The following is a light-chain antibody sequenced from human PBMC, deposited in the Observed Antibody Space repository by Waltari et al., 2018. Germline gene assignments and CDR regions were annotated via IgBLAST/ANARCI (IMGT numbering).Light chain of an antibody. CDR1: SSDVGCYNL. CDR2: EVT. V-gene: IGLV2-23*02. J-gene: IGLJ1*01. CDR3: CSHAGSSIYV. Sequence: QSALTQPASVSGSPGQSITISCTGTSSDVGCYNLVSWYPQHPGKAPKLMIYEVTERPSGVSNRFSGSKSDNTASLTISGLQAEDEADYYCCSHAGSSIYVFGTGTKVTIL.